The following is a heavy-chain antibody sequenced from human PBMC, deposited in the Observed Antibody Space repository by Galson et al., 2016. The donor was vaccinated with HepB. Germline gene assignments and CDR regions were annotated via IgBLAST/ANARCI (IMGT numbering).Heavy chain of an antibody. CDR3: AKERHPYSYYYMDV. J-gene: IGHJ6*03. D-gene: IGHD3-16*02. Sequence: SLRLSCAASGFTFSSYGMHWVRQAPGKGLEWVAVISYDGSNKYYADSVKGRFTISRGNSKNTLYLQMNSLRAEDTAVYYCAKERHPYSYYYMDVWGKGATVTVSS. V-gene: IGHV3-30*18. CDR1: GFTFSSYG. CDR2: ISYDGSNK.